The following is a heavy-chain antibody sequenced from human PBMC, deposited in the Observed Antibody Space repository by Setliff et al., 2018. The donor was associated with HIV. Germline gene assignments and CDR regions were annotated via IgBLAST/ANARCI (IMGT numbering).Heavy chain of an antibody. J-gene: IGHJ3*02. Sequence: LRLSCAASGFTFSSYAMHWVRQAPGKGLEWVAVISYDGSNKYYADSVKGRFTISRDNSKNTLYLQMNSLRAEDTAVYYCARARGRLSDFDIWGQGTMVTVS. CDR1: GFTFSSYA. CDR2: ISYDGSNK. D-gene: IGHD3-10*01. V-gene: IGHV3-30*04. CDR3: ARARGRLSDFDI.